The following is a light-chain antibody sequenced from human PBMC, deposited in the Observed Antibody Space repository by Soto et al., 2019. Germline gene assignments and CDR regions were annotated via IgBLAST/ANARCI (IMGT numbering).Light chain of an antibody. V-gene: IGKV1-39*01. CDR3: QQSYSTPWT. J-gene: IGKJ1*01. Sequence: IQMTQSPSSLSASIGDRVTITCRASQGIRIDLGWYQQKPGKAHKLLIYAASTLQTGVPSRFSGSGSGTDFTLTISSLQPEDFATYYCQQSYSTPWTFGQGTKVDIK. CDR2: AAS. CDR1: QGIRID.